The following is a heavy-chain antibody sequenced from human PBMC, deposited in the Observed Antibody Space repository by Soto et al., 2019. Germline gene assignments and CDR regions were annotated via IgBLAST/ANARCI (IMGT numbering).Heavy chain of an antibody. V-gene: IGHV1-24*01. Sequence: GASVKVSCKVSGYTLTELSMHWVRQAPGKGLEWMGGFDPEDGETIYAQKFQGRVTMTEDTSTDTAYMEPSSLRSEDTAVYYCATDLSAVSGIGCCYYYGMYVWGLGTTVTVSS. CDR2: FDPEDGET. CDR3: ATDLSAVSGIGCCYYYGMYV. CDR1: GYTLTELS. J-gene: IGHJ6*02. D-gene: IGHD6-19*01.